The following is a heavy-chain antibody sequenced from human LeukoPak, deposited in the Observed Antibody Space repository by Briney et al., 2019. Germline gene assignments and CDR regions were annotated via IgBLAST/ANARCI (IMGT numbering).Heavy chain of an antibody. CDR2: INHSGST. V-gene: IGHV4-34*01. D-gene: IGHD3-3*01. CDR3: ARLRFDFWSGYTHPYFDY. CDR1: GGSFSGYY. J-gene: IGHJ4*02. Sequence: SETLSLTCAVYGGSFSGYYWSWIRQPPGKGLEWIGEINHSGSTNYNPSLKSRVTISVDTSKIQFSLKLSSVAATDTAVYFCARLRFDFWSGYTHPYFDYWGQGTLVTVSS.